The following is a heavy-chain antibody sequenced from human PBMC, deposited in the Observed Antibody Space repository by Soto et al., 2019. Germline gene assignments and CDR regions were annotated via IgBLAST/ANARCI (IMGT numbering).Heavy chain of an antibody. CDR3: AKEKGFRLPFGY. J-gene: IGHJ4*02. D-gene: IGHD2-15*01. Sequence: VQLVESGGGLVQPGGSLRLSCSASGFTFSNYGIDWVRQAPGKGLEWVAAIDAEGTDTFYADSVKGRFTLSRDNSKDTLYLQMNSLRAEDTAKYYCAKEKGFRLPFGYWGQGTLVTLSS. V-gene: IGHV3-23*04. CDR2: IDAEGTDT. CDR1: GFTFSNYG.